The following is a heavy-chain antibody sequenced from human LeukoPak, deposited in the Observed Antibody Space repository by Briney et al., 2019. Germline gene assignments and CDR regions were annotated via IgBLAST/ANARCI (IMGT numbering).Heavy chain of an antibody. V-gene: IGHV1-46*01. CDR1: GYTFTNFY. Sequence: ASVKVSCKASGYTFTNFYMHWVRQAPGQGLEWVGIVNPSDGDRRNAQKFQGRVTMTRDMSTSTVYMELSSLRSEDTAVYYCAKDGGSYSADYWGQGTLVTVSS. D-gene: IGHD3-10*01. CDR2: VNPSDGDR. J-gene: IGHJ4*02. CDR3: AKDGGSYSADY.